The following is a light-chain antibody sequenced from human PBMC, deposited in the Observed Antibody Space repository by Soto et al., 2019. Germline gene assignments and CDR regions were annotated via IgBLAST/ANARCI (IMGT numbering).Light chain of an antibody. CDR2: AAS. Sequence: DSQMNQSPSSLSASVGDRVTITCRASQSISSYLNWYQQKPGKAPKLLIYAASSLQSGVPSRFSGSGSGTDVTLTISSLQPEDFSTYYCQQSYSTPRTFGQGTKVEIK. CDR3: QQSYSTPRT. V-gene: IGKV1-39*01. CDR1: QSISSY. J-gene: IGKJ1*01.